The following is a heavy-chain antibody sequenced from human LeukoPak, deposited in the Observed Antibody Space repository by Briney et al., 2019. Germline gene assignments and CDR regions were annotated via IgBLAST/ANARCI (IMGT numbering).Heavy chain of an antibody. Sequence: GGSLRLSCAASGFTFSSYGMHWVRQAPGKGLEWVAVISYDGSNKYYADSVKGRFTISRDNSKNTLYLQMNSLTAEDTAVYYCAKERGKGAYHNLDYWGQGTLVTVSS. CDR2: ISYDGSNK. D-gene: IGHD3-16*01. CDR1: GFTFSSYG. J-gene: IGHJ4*02. V-gene: IGHV3-30*18. CDR3: AKERGKGAYHNLDY.